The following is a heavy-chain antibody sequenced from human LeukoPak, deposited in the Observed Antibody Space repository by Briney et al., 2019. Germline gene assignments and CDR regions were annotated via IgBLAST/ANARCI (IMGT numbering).Heavy chain of an antibody. D-gene: IGHD2-15*01. CDR1: GYSFTSYW. V-gene: IGHV5-51*01. J-gene: IGHJ4*02. CDR3: ARRLGYCSGGSCYQGYYFDY. Sequence: GESLKISCKGSGYSFTSYWIGWVRQMPGKGLEWMGIIYPGDSDTRYSPSFQGQVTISADKSISTAYLQGSSLKASDTAMYYCARRLGYCSGGSCYQGYYFDYWGQGTLVTVSS. CDR2: IYPGDSDT.